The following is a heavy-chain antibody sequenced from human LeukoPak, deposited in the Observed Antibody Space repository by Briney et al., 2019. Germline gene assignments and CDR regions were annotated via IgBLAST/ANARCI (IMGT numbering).Heavy chain of an antibody. CDR2: INSDGSST. D-gene: IGHD1-26*01. V-gene: IGHV3-74*01. Sequence: PGGSLRLSCAVSGFSVSNNYMSWVRQAPGKGLVWVSPINSDGSSTSYADSVKGRFTISRDNAKNTLSLQMNSLRAEDTAVYYCARVGGSNAFDIWGQGTMVIVSS. J-gene: IGHJ3*02. CDR1: GFSVSNNY. CDR3: ARVGGSNAFDI.